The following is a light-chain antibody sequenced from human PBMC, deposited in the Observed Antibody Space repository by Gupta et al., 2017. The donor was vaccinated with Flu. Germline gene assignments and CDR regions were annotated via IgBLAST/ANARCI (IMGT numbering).Light chain of an antibody. CDR1: QCLLHSNGYNY. CDR3: MQALQTPYT. J-gene: IGKJ2*01. CDR2: LGS. V-gene: IGKV2-28*01. Sequence: ISCRSSQCLLHSNGYNYLDWYLQKPGQSPQLLIFLGSNRASGVPDRFSGSGSGTDFTLKISRVEAEDVGVYYCMQALQTPYTFGQGTKLEIK.